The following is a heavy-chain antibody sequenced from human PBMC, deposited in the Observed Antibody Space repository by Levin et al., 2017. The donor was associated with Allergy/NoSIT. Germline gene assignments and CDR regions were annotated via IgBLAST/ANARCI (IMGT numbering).Heavy chain of an antibody. CDR3: ARGGPLAYCGGDCYSDLDY. Sequence: GGSLRLSCAVSGFNISSYEMNWVRQAPGKGLEWVSYISSSGRTIYYADSVKGRFTFSRDNAKNSLYLQMNSLRAVDTAVYYCARGGPLAYCGGDCYSDLDYWGQGTLVTVSS. J-gene: IGHJ4*02. D-gene: IGHD2-21*01. CDR2: ISSSGRTI. CDR1: GFNISSYE. V-gene: IGHV3-48*03.